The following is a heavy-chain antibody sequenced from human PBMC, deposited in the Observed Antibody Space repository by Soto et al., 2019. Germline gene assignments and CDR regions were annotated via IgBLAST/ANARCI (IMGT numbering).Heavy chain of an antibody. Sequence: QVQLVESGGGVVQPGRSLRLSCAASGFTFSSYAMHGVRQAPGKGLEWVAVISYDGSNKYYADSVKGRFTISRDNSKNTLYLQMNSLRAEDTAVYYCARDDVSYYYGSGTRGGMDVWGQGTTVTVSS. J-gene: IGHJ6*02. CDR3: ARDDVSYYYGSGTRGGMDV. CDR1: GFTFSSYA. CDR2: ISYDGSNK. V-gene: IGHV3-30-3*01. D-gene: IGHD3-10*01.